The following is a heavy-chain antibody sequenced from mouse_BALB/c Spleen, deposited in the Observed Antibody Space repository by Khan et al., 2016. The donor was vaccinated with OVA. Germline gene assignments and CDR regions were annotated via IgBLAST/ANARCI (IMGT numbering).Heavy chain of an antibody. CDR1: GYTFTSYW. J-gene: IGHJ3*01. CDR2: IYPGNTDT. CDR3: TRRNWDVAWVVY. V-gene: IGHV1-5*01. Sequence: EVQLVESGTVLARPGASVKMSCKASGYTFTSYWMHWVKQRPGQGLEWIGDIYPGNTDTNYNQKFKGKAKLTAVTSTSTAYMELSSLTNEDSAVYYCTRRNWDVAWVVYWGQGTVVTVSA. D-gene: IGHD4-1*01.